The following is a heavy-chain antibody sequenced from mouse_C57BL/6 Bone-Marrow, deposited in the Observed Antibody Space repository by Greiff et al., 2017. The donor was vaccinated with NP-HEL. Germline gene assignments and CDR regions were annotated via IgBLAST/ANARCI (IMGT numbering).Heavy chain of an antibody. J-gene: IGHJ4*01. CDR3: ARWADSSGLYAMDY. V-gene: IGHV1-64*01. CDR1: GYTFTSYW. CDR2: IHPNSGST. D-gene: IGHD3-2*02. Sequence: QVQLQQPGAELVKPGASVKLSCKASGYTFTSYWMHWVKQRPGQGLEWIGMIHPNSGSTNYNEKFKSKATLTVDKSSSTAYMQLSSLTSEDSAVYYWARWADSSGLYAMDYWGQGTSVTVSS.